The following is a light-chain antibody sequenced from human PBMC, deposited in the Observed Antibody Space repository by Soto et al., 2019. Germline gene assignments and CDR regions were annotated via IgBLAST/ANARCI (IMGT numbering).Light chain of an antibody. CDR2: KAS. V-gene: IGKV1-5*03. CDR3: HQYNSYSYT. CDR1: QSISSW. Sequence: DIQMTQSPSTLSASVGDRVTITCRASQSISSWLAWYQQKPGKAPKLLIYKASSLESVVPSRFSGSGSGTEFTLTISSLQPDDVATYYCHQYNSYSYTFGQGTKLEIK. J-gene: IGKJ2*01.